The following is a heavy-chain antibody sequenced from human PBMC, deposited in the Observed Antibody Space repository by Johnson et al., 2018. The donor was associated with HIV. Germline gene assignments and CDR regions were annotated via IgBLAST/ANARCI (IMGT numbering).Heavy chain of an antibody. CDR2: ISYDGTNK. CDR1: RFTFSTYG. V-gene: IGHV3-30*03. Sequence: QVQLVESGGGVVQPGRSLRLSCAASRFTFSTYGIHWVRQAPGKGLEWVTVISYDGTNKYYADSVKGRFTISRDNSKNTLYLQMNSLRAEDTAVYYFAREAFCSITSCYFSPPPDAFDIWCQGTMVTFSS. CDR3: AREAFCSITSCYFSPPPDAFDI. D-gene: IGHD2-2*01. J-gene: IGHJ3*02.